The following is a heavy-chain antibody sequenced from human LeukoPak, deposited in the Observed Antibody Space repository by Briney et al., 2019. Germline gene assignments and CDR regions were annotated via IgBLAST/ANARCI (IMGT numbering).Heavy chain of an antibody. CDR2: ISGSGGST. CDR1: GFTFSSYA. V-gene: IGHV3-23*01. CDR3: AKDPSYYYDSSGNYHFDY. J-gene: IGHJ4*02. Sequence: GGSLRLSCAASGFTFSSYAMSWVRQAPGKGLEWVSAISGSGGSTYYADSVKGRFTISRDNSKNTLYLQMNSLRAEDTAVYYCAKDPSYYYDSSGNYHFDYWGQGTLVTVSS. D-gene: IGHD3-22*01.